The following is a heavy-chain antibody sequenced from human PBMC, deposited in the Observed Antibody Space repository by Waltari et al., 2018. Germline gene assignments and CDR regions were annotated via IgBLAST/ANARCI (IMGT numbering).Heavy chain of an antibody. J-gene: IGHJ5*02. V-gene: IGHV1-69-2*01. CDR3: ATDLGYCSGGSCYSSTNWFDP. CDR2: VDPEDGET. CDR1: GYTFTDYY. Sequence: EVQLVQSGAEVKKPGATVKISCKVSGYTFTDYYMHWVQQAPGKGLEGMGLVDPEDGETIYAEKFQGRVTITADTSTDTAYMELSSLRSEDTAVYYCATDLGYCSGGSCYSSTNWFDPWGQGTLVTVSS. D-gene: IGHD2-15*01.